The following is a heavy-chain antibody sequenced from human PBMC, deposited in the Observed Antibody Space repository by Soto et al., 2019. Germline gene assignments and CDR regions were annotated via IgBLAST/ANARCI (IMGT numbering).Heavy chain of an antibody. CDR2: ISYDGSNK. CDR1: GFTFSSYA. J-gene: IGHJ1*01. CDR3: ARDSQRVVITYFQH. Sequence: GGSLRLSCAASGFTFSSYAMHWVRQAPGKGLEWVAVISYDGSNKYYADSVKGRFTISRDNSKNTLYLQMNSLRAEDTAVYYCARDSQRVVITYFQHWGQGTLVTVSS. D-gene: IGHD3-22*01. V-gene: IGHV3-30-3*01.